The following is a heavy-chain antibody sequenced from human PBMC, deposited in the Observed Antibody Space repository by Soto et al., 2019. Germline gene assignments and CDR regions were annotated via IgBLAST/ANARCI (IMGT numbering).Heavy chain of an antibody. J-gene: IGHJ4*02. CDR2: IIPIFGTA. CDR1: GGTFSSYA. Sequence: ASVKVSCKASGGTFSSYAISWVRQAPGQGLEWMGGIIPIFGTANYAQKFQGRVTITADESTSTAYMELSSLRSEDTAVYYCARGSWIQLWSPLFDYWGQGTLVTVSS. D-gene: IGHD5-18*01. V-gene: IGHV1-69*13. CDR3: ARGSWIQLWSPLFDY.